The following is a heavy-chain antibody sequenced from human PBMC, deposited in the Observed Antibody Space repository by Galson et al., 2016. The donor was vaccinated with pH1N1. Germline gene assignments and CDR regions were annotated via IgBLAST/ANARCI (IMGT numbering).Heavy chain of an antibody. D-gene: IGHD6-13*01. CDR2: IGSSGNV. V-gene: IGHV3-11*01. CDR3: AREWGIGAAGPLDS. CDR1: GFTLSDYY. Sequence: SLRLSCAASGFTLSDYYMNWIRETPERGLEWLSSIGSSGNVAYADSVKGRVTISRDNAQNSLLLQMDSLRVDDTALYYCAREWGIGAAGPLDSWGQGALVIVSS. J-gene: IGHJ4*02.